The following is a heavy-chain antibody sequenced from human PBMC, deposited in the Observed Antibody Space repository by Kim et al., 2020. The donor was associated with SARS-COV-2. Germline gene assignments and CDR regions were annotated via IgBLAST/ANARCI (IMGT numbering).Heavy chain of an antibody. V-gene: IGHV3-11*05. CDR1: GFTFSDYY. CDR3: ARARDYSGYPLGY. Sequence: GGSLRLSCAASGFTFSDYYMNWIRQAPGKGLEWVSNISSSSGYTNYADSVKGRFTISRDNAKNSLYLQMNSLRAEDTAVYFCARARDYSGYPLGYWGQGTLVTVSS. CDR2: ISSSSGYT. D-gene: IGHD3-22*01. J-gene: IGHJ4*02.